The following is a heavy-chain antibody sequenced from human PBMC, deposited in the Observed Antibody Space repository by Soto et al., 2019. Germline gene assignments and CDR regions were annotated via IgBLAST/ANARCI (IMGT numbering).Heavy chain of an antibody. D-gene: IGHD3-16*01. V-gene: IGHV3-7*01. CDR3: TRSWGWIGREVY. CDR1: GFTFSTYW. CDR2: IKHDGSES. Sequence: PGGSLRLSCAASGFTFSTYWMNWVRQAPGKGLEWVANIKHDGSESYYVDSVKGRFTISRDNAKNSLYLQMNSLRAEDTAVYYCTRSWGWIGREVYWGQGTQVTVSS. J-gene: IGHJ4*02.